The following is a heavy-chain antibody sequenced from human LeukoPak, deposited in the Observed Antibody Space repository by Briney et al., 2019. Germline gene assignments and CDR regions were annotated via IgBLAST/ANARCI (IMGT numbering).Heavy chain of an antibody. CDR3: ASLLTMVRGVISDY. J-gene: IGHJ4*02. CDR2: IIPILGIV. V-gene: IGHV1-69*04. CDR1: GGTFSSYA. D-gene: IGHD3-10*01. Sequence: SVKVSCKASGGTFSSYAISWVRQAPGQGLEWMGRIIPILGIVNYAQKFQGRVTITADKSTSTAYMELSSLRSEDTAVYYCASLLTMVRGVISDYWGQGTLVTVSS.